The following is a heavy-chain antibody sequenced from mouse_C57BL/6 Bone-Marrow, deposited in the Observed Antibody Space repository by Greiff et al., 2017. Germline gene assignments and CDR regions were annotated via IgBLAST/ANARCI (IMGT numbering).Heavy chain of an antibody. V-gene: IGHV5-4*01. CDR2: ISDGGSYT. CDR1: GFTFSSYA. CDR3: ARGVITTSFAY. D-gene: IGHD2-4*01. Sequence: EVQGVESGGGLVKPGGSLKLSCAASGFTFSSYAMSWVRQTPEKRLEWVATISDGGSYTYYPDNVKGRFTISRDNAKNNLYLQMSHLKSEDTAMYYGARGVITTSFAYWGQGTLVTVSA. J-gene: IGHJ3*01.